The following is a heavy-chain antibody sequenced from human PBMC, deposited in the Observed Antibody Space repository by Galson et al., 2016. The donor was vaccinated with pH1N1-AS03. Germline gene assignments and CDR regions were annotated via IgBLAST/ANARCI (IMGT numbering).Heavy chain of an antibody. CDR3: TRLTGISVITLENIFFDL. CDR1: GFSLSNAKMG. CDR2: ILSNDEK. V-gene: IGHV2-26*01. Sequence: PALVKPTQTLTLTCTVSGFSLSNAKMGVSWIRQPPGKALEWLAHILSNDEKSYSTSLESRLTISKDTSKSQVVLTLANVDPEDTATYYCTRLTGISVITLENIFFDLWGPGTMVTVSS. J-gene: IGHJ3*01. D-gene: IGHD4-23*01.